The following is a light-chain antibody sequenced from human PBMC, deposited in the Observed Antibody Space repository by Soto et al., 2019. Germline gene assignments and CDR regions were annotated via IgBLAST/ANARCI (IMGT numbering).Light chain of an antibody. Sequence: NFMLTQPHSVSESPGKTVTISCTRSSGGIASNHVQWYQQRPGSAPTTVIYKNDQRPSGVPARFSGSIDSSSNSASLTISGLKTEDEADYYCQSYDSNNVVFGGGTKLTVL. J-gene: IGLJ2*01. V-gene: IGLV6-57*04. CDR2: KND. CDR3: QSYDSNNVV. CDR1: SGGIASNH.